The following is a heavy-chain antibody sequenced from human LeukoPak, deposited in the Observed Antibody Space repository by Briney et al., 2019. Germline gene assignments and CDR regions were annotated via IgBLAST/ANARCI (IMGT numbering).Heavy chain of an antibody. CDR1: GFTFSSYA. D-gene: IGHD3-10*01. CDR2: ISGSGGST. V-gene: IGHV3-23*01. Sequence: GGSLRLSCAASGFTFSSYAMSWVRQAPGKGLEWVSAISGSGGSTYYADSVKGRFTISRDNSKNTLYLQMISLRAEDTAVYYCAKARSGSYYDSRGDAFDIWGQGTMVTVSS. J-gene: IGHJ3*02. CDR3: AKARSGSYYDSRGDAFDI.